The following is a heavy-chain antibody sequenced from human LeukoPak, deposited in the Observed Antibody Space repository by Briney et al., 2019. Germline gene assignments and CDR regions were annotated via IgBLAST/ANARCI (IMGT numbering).Heavy chain of an antibody. J-gene: IGHJ4*02. CDR1: GGSISSYY. CDR3: ARGRYYDFWSGYYISYYFDY. V-gene: IGHV4-59*12. CDR2: IYYSGST. D-gene: IGHD3-3*01. Sequence: PSETLSLTCTVSGGSISSYYWSWIRQPPGKGLEWIGYIYYSGSTNYNPSLKSRVTISVDTSKNQFSLKLSSVTAADTAVYYCARGRYYDFWSGYYISYYFDYWGQGTLVTVSS.